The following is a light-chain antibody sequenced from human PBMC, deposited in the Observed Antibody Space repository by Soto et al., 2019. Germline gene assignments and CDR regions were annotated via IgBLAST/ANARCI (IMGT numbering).Light chain of an antibody. Sequence: EIVMTQSPATLSVSPGERATLSCRASQSINSNLAWYQQKPGQPPRLLIYGPSTRATGIPARFSGSGSGTEFTLTISSLQSEDFAVYYCQQYNNWPPLMCTFGQGTKLEI. V-gene: IGKV3-15*01. J-gene: IGKJ2*02. CDR2: GPS. CDR3: QQYNNWPPLMCT. CDR1: QSINSN.